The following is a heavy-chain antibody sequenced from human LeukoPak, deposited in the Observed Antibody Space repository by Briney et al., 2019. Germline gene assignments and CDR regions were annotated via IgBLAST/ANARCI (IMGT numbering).Heavy chain of an antibody. CDR2: IYYSGST. J-gene: IGHJ3*02. CDR3: ARHSEGPATFDI. Sequence: SETLSLTCTVSGGSISSYYWSWIRQPPGKGLEWIGYIYYSGSTNYNPSLKSRVTISVDTSKNQFSLKLSSVTAADTAVYYCARHSEGPATFDIWGQGTMVTVSS. V-gene: IGHV4-59*08. CDR1: GGSISSYY.